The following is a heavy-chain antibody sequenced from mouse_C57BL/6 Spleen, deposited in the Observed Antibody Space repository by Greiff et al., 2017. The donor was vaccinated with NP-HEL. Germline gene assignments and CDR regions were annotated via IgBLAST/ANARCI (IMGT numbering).Heavy chain of an antibody. J-gene: IGHJ3*01. CDR3: ARPRYYGSSFAWFAY. Sequence: QVHVKQSGPELVKPGASVKISCKASGYAFSSSWMNWVKQRPGKGLEWIGRIYPGDGDTNYNGKFKGKATLTADKSSSTAYMQLSSLTSEDSAVYFCARPRYYGSSFAWFAYWGQGTLVTVSA. CDR1: GYAFSSSW. D-gene: IGHD1-1*01. V-gene: IGHV1-82*01. CDR2: IYPGDGDT.